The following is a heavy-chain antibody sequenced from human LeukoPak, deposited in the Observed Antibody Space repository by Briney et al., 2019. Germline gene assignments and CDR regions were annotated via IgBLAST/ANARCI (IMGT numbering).Heavy chain of an antibody. Sequence: GGSLRLSCAASGVTFNSYGMNWVRQPPGKGLEWVSAITASGGSTYYADFVKGRFTISRDNSKNTLYLEVNSLRGEDTAVYYCALNSEGRGSRYGMDVWGQGTTVTVS. V-gene: IGHV3-23*01. CDR2: ITASGGST. D-gene: IGHD1-26*01. J-gene: IGHJ6*02. CDR3: ALNSEGRGSRYGMDV. CDR1: GVTFNSYG.